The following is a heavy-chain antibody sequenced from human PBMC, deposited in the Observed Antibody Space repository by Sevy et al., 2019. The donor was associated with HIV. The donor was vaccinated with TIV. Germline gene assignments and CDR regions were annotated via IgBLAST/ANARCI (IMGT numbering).Heavy chain of an antibody. Sequence: GGSLRLSCAASGFTVSSNYMSWVRQAPGKGLEWVSVIYSGGSTYYADSVKGRFTISRDNSKNTRYLQMNGLRAEDTAVYYCAGDGAYSSGWSRDYYYGMDVWGQGTTVTVSS. D-gene: IGHD6-19*01. CDR3: AGDGAYSSGWSRDYYYGMDV. CDR1: GFTVSSNY. J-gene: IGHJ6*02. V-gene: IGHV3-53*01. CDR2: IYSGGST.